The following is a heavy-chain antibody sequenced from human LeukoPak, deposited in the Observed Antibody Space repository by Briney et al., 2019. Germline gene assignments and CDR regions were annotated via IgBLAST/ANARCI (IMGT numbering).Heavy chain of an antibody. J-gene: IGHJ4*02. CDR3: ARRDDYNQGIDY. V-gene: IGHV4-59*01. D-gene: IGHD5-24*01. CDR2: ISYTGST. Sequence: SETLSLTCTVSGGSITSYFWSWIRQPPGKGLEWIGYISYTGSTNYNPSLRSRVTMSVDTSKKQLSLRLSSVTAADTAVYYCARRDDYNQGIDYWGQGALVTVSS. CDR1: GGSITSYF.